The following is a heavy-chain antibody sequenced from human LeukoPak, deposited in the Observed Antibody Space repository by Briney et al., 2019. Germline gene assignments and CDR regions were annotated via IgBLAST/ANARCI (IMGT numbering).Heavy chain of an antibody. CDR3: ARGLAVTDY. CDR1: GGSFSGYY. D-gene: IGHD2-21*02. CDR2: INHSGST. J-gene: IGHJ4*02. V-gene: IGHV4-34*01. Sequence: SETLTLTCAVYGGSFSGYYWSWIRQPPGKGLEWIGEINHSGSTNYNPSLKSRVTISVDTSKNQFSLKLSSVTAADTAVYYCARGLAVTDYWGQGTLVTVSS.